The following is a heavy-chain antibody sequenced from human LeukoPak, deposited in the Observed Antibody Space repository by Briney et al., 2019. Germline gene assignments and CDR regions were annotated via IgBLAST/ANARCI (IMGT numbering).Heavy chain of an antibody. CDR2: IYYSGST. CDR1: GGSISSSSYY. Sequence: ASETLSLTCTVSGGSISSSSYYWGWIRQPPGKGLEWIGSIYYSGSTYYNPSLKSRVTISVDTSKNQFSLKLSSVTAADTAVYYCARALGAFDIWGQGTMVTVSS. CDR3: ARALGAFDI. J-gene: IGHJ3*02. V-gene: IGHV4-39*07.